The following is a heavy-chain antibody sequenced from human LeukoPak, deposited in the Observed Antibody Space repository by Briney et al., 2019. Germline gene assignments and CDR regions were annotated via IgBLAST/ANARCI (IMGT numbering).Heavy chain of an antibody. D-gene: IGHD2-2*01. V-gene: IGHV3-30*02. CDR1: EFTFNSYG. CDR2: IRYDGSDK. Sequence: GGSLRLSCAASEFTFNSYGMHWVRQAPGKGLDWVAFIRYDGSDKYYADSVKGRFTISRDNSKNTLYLQMNNLRGEDTAVYYCAKDTSQLLLDAFDIWGQGTMVTVSS. CDR3: AKDTSQLLLDAFDI. J-gene: IGHJ3*02.